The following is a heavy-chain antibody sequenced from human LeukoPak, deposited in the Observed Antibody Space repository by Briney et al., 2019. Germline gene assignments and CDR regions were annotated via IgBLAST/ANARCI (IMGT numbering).Heavy chain of an antibody. CDR3: AKDDYYDSSGCFDY. Sequence: GRSLRLSCAASGSTFDDYAMHWVRQAPGKGLEWVSGISWNSGSIGYADSVKGRFTISRDNAKNSLYLQMNSLRAEDTALYYCAKDDYYDSSGCFDYWGQGTLVTVSS. CDR1: GSTFDDYA. D-gene: IGHD3-22*01. V-gene: IGHV3-9*01. CDR2: ISWNSGSI. J-gene: IGHJ4*02.